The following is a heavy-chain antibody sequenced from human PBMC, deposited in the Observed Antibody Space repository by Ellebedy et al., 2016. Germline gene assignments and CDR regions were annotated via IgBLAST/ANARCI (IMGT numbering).Heavy chain of an antibody. Sequence: GESLKISXVGSGFTFNDYSMNWVRQAPGKGLEWISYISTRSSSIYYADSVKGRFTISRDNAKNSLFLQMNSLTVEDTAVYYCARFGFGGGNHYFAMEVWGQGTTVTVSS. CDR1: GFTFNDYS. CDR3: ARFGFGGGNHYFAMEV. J-gene: IGHJ6*02. V-gene: IGHV3-48*01. D-gene: IGHD4-23*01. CDR2: ISTRSSSI.